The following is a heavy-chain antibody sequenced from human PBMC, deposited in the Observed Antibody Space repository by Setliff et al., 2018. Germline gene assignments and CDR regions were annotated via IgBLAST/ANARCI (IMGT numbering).Heavy chain of an antibody. CDR2: INAYNGNT. Sequence: ASVKVSCKASGCAFNNYGIAWVRQAPGQGLEWMGWINAYNGNTFYAPKLQDRVTMTTDTSTATAYLELRSLRSDDTALYFCSRLVRYCTTTTCQTLSGGEHWGQGTLVTVSS. CDR3: SRLVRYCTTTTCQTLSGGEH. J-gene: IGHJ4*02. D-gene: IGHD2-8*01. CDR1: GCAFNNYG. V-gene: IGHV1-18*01.